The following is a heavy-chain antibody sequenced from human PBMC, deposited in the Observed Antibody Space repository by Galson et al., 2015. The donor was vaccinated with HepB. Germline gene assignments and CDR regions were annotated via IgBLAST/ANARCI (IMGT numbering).Heavy chain of an antibody. V-gene: IGHV3-64D*06. D-gene: IGHD6-19*01. CDR3: VKGVFGNGWDF. J-gene: IGHJ4*02. CDR1: GFTFSLFS. CDR2: ITRNAYNT. Sequence: SLRLSCAASGFTFSLFSMHWVRQAPGKGPEFVSGITRNAYNTDYSDSAKGRFTISRDDSKKELYLQMTSLRPEDTAIYYCVKGVFGNGWDFWGQGTLVTVSS.